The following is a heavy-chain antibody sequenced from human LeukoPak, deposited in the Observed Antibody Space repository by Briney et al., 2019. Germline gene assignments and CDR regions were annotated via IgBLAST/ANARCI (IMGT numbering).Heavy chain of an antibody. D-gene: IGHD3-10*01. CDR2: IRAYNGNT. CDR3: ARGKMVRGVIITYNWFDP. J-gene: IGHJ5*02. V-gene: IGHV1-18*04. CDR1: GYTFTSYG. Sequence: ASVKVSCKASGYTFTSYGISWVRQAPGQGLEWMGWIRAYNGNTNYAQKLQGRVTMTTDTSTSTAYMELRSLRSDDTAVYYCARGKMVRGVIITYNWFDPWGQGTLVTVSS.